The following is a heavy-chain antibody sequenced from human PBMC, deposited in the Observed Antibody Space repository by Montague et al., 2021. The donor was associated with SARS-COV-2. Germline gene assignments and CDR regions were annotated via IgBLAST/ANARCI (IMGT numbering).Heavy chain of an antibody. CDR3: AREREVERAARTLVAFDM. V-gene: IGHV4-34*01. J-gene: IGHJ3*02. CDR1: GGSFSVYY. Sequence: SETRSLTCAVYGGSFSVYYWSWLRQSPRSGLEWIAEISQSGTAHYNPSLESRVSISIDTSRNQFTLKLSSVTAADTAMYYCAREREVERAARTLVAFDMWGQGTMVTVSS. D-gene: IGHD1-1*01. CDR2: ISQSGTA.